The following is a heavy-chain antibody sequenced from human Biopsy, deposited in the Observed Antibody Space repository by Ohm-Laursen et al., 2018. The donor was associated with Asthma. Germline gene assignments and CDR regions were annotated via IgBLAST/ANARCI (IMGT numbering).Heavy chain of an antibody. CDR1: GFTFDDYG. D-gene: IGHD1-20*01. Sequence: SLRLSCTASGFTFDDYGMHWVRQAPGKGLEWVSGISWNSGSIGYADSVKGRFTISRDNSKDTVYLQMNSLRAEDTAVYYCAKGRYKWNDGYYGLDVWGQGTTVTVS. V-gene: IGHV3-9*01. CDR2: ISWNSGSI. CDR3: AKGRYKWNDGYYGLDV. J-gene: IGHJ6*02.